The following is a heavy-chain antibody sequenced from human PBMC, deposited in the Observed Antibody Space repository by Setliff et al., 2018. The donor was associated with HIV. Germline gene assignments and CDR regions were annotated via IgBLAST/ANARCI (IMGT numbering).Heavy chain of an antibody. CDR1: GGSFSGYY. Sequence: SETLSLTCAVYGGSFSGYYWSWIRQPPGKGLEWIGETNPGATTNYNPSLKSRVTISVDTSKKQVSLKVNSLTAADTAVYYCARGRRLPGGKYFDYWGRGTLVTVSS. J-gene: IGHJ4*01. V-gene: IGHV4-34*01. CDR2: TNPGATT. CDR3: ARGRRLPGGKYFDY. D-gene: IGHD3-16*01.